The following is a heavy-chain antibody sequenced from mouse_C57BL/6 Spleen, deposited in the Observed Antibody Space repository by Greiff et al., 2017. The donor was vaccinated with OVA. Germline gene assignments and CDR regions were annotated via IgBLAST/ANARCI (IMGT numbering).Heavy chain of an antibody. CDR2: IYPGNSDT. V-gene: IGHV1-5*01. Sequence: VQLQQPGPELVKPGASVKLSCKASGYTFTSYWMHWVKQRPGQGLEWIGAIYPGNSDTSYNQKFKGKAKLTAVTSASTDYMELSSLTNEDSAVYYCTITGPFAYWGQGTLVTVSA. D-gene: IGHD4-1*01. J-gene: IGHJ3*01. CDR1: GYTFTSYW. CDR3: TITGPFAY.